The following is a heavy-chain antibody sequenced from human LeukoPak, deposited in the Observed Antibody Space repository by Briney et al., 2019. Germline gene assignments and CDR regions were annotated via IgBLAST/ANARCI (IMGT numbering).Heavy chain of an antibody. Sequence: GGSLRLSCAASGFTFSSYGMHWVRQAPGKGLEWVAFIRYDGSNKYYADSVKGRFTISRDNAKNSLYLQMNSLRAEDTAVYYCARQWLPTSSMDVWGKGTTVTVSS. CDR1: GFTFSSYG. CDR3: ARQWLPTSSMDV. V-gene: IGHV3-30*02. J-gene: IGHJ6*03. D-gene: IGHD6-19*01. CDR2: IRYDGSNK.